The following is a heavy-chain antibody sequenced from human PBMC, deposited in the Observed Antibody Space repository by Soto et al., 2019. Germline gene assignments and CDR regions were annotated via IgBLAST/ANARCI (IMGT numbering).Heavy chain of an antibody. V-gene: IGHV3-30-3*01. CDR3: ARDYYRFNSGYGFRMDV. J-gene: IGHJ6*02. CDR2: ISYDGSNK. Sequence: QVQLVESGGGVVQPGRSLRLSCAASGFTFSSYAMHWVRQAPGKGLEWVAVISYDGSNKYYADSVKGRFTIYRDNSTNXXYLQMNSLRAAATAVYYCARDYYRFNSGYGFRMDVWGQGTTVTVSS. CDR1: GFTFSSYA. D-gene: IGHD5-12*01.